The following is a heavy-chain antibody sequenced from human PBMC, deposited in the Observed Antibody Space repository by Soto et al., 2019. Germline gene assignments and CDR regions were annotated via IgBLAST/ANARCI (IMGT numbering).Heavy chain of an antibody. V-gene: IGHV4-31*03. D-gene: IGHD5-18*01. Sequence: QVQLQESGPGLVKPSQTLSLTCTVSGGSISSGGYYWSWIRQHPGKGLEWIGYIYYSGSTYYNPFLKSRVTISVDTSKNQCSLKLSSVTAADTSVYYCARAQGRIQLCVRGTWFDPWGQEGLLTVSS. CDR1: GGSISSGGYY. CDR2: IYYSGST. J-gene: IGHJ5*02. CDR3: ARAQGRIQLCVRGTWFDP.